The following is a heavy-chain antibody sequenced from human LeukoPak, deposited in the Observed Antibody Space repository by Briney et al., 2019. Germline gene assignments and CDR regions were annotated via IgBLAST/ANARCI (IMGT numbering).Heavy chain of an antibody. CDR3: AREYSSGWYYFDY. V-gene: IGHV3-53*01. CDR1: GFTVSSNY. CDR2: IYSGGST. D-gene: IGHD6-19*01. Sequence: PGGSLRLSWAASGFTVSSNYMSWVRQAPGKGLEWVSVIYSGGSTYYADSVKGRFTISRDNSKNTLYLQMNSLRAEDTAVYYCAREYSSGWYYFDYWGQGTLVTVSS. J-gene: IGHJ4*02.